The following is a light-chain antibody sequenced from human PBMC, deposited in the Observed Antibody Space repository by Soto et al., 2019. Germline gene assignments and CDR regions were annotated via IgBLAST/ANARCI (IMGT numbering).Light chain of an antibody. Sequence: DIQMAQFPSSRPSSXGDRVALALXESQDVTNSLAWCQQKPGRAPELLIYEASTLQSGVPSRFRGSGSGTHFTLTISSLQAEDVATYYCQKYNSAPLTCGGGTKVDIK. CDR2: EAS. V-gene: IGKV1-27*01. CDR1: QDVTNS. CDR3: QKYNSAPLT. J-gene: IGKJ4*01.